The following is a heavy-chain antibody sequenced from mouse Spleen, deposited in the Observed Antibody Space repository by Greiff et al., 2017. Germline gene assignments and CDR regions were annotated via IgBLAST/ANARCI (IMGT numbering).Heavy chain of an antibody. D-gene: IGHD2-4*01. CDR3: GRGDYDYSFAY. J-gene: IGHJ3*01. CDR2: FHPYNDDT. Sequence: QVQLKESGAELVKPGASVKMSCKASGYTFTTYPIAWMKQTPGKSLEWIGNFHPYNDDTKYNEKFKGKATLTVEKSSSTVYLELSRLTSDDSAVYYCGRGDYDYSFAYWGQRTLVTVSA. V-gene: IGHV1-47*01. CDR1: GYTFTTYP.